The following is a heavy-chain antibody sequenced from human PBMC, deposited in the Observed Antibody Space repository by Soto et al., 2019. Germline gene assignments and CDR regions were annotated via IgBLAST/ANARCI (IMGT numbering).Heavy chain of an antibody. J-gene: IGHJ4*02. D-gene: IGHD1-26*01. V-gene: IGHV3-21*01. CDR2: ISSGSIYT. CDR1: GFSFDTYA. Sequence: PGGSLRLSCVGSGFSFDTYAMIWVRQAPGKGLEWVASISSGSIYTFYADSMKGRFTITRDNGRNSLFLHMNIVSSEDTAVYYCARGRTYNGRFFDSWGQGTLVTVSS. CDR3: ARGRTYNGRFFDS.